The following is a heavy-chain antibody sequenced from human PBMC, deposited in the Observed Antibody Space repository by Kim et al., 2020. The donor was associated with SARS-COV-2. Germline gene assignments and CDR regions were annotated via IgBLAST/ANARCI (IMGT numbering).Heavy chain of an antibody. CDR1: GFTFSSYG. Sequence: GGSLRLSCAASGFTFSSYGMHWVRQAPGKGLEWVAVISYDGSNKYYADSVKGRFTISRDNSKNTLYLQMNSLRAEDTAVYYCAKGVGATESTNYWGQGTLVTVSS. J-gene: IGHJ4*02. V-gene: IGHV3-30*18. D-gene: IGHD1-26*01. CDR2: ISYDGSNK. CDR3: AKGVGATESTNY.